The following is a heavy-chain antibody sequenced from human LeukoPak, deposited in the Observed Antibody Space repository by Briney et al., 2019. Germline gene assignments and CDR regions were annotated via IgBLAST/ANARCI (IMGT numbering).Heavy chain of an antibody. J-gene: IGHJ1*01. D-gene: IGHD3-22*01. Sequence: PGGSLRLSCAASGFTFSTYWMHWVRQAPGQGLVLVSRIKSDGSTNYADSVKGRFTISRDNAKNTVSLQMNSLRPEDTGVYYCARAPSEIGGYYPEYFRHWGQGTLVTVSS. CDR3: ARAPSEIGGYYPEYFRH. CDR2: IKSDGST. V-gene: IGHV3-74*01. CDR1: GFTFSTYW.